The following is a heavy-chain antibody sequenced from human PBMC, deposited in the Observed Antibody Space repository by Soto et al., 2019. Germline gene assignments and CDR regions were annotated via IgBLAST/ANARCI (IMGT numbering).Heavy chain of an antibody. CDR1: GCSISSVGYS. D-gene: IGHD6-6*01. J-gene: IGHJ4*02. CDR2: IYHSGST. V-gene: IGHV4-30-2*01. Sequence: PSETLSLTCSVSGCSISSVGYSWNWIRQPPGKGLEWIGYIYHSGSTYYSPSLKSRVTISVDRSTTQFTLKLSSVTAADTAVYYCASSSTAAPLNYWGQGALVTVSS. CDR3: ASSSTAAPLNY.